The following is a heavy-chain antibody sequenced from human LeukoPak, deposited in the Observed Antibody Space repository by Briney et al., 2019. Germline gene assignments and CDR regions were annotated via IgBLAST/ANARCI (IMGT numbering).Heavy chain of an antibody. CDR3: AEDGGYNYGYDFDY. CDR2: IRYDGSNK. V-gene: IGHV3-30*02. Sequence: GGSLRLSCAASGFTFSSYGMHWVRQAPGKGLEWVAFIRYDGSNKYYADSVKGRFTISRDNSKNTLYLQMNSLRAEDTAVYYCAEDGGYNYGYDFDYWGQGTLVTVSS. J-gene: IGHJ4*02. CDR1: GFTFSSYG. D-gene: IGHD5-18*01.